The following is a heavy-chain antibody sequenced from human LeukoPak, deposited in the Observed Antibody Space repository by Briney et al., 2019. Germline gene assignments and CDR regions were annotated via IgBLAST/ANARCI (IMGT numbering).Heavy chain of an antibody. J-gene: IGHJ4*02. V-gene: IGHV3-30-3*01. Sequence: PGGSLRLSCAASGFTFSNFDMGWVRQAPGKGLEWVAVISYDGSNKYYADSVKGRFTISRDNSKNTLYLQMNSLRAEDTAVYYCVRNSAAGSALDYWGQGTLVTVSS. CDR2: ISYDGSNK. D-gene: IGHD6-13*01. CDR1: GFTFSNFD. CDR3: VRNSAAGSALDY.